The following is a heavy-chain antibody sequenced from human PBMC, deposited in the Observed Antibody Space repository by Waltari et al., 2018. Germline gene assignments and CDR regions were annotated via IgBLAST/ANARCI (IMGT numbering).Heavy chain of an antibody. CDR1: NFYISDGYY. D-gene: IGHD3-3*01. Sequence: QVQLQESGPGLVKPSETLSLTCAVSNFYISDGYYWGWIRQSPGKGLAWIGSIYHSGTTHYNPSLESRVTISVDRSRNQCSLKVTSVSAADTAVYFCARDQRFLESLYPYYYALDAWGRGITVTVSS. CDR2: IYHSGTT. V-gene: IGHV4-38-2*02. J-gene: IGHJ6*02. CDR3: ARDQRFLESLYPYYYALDA.